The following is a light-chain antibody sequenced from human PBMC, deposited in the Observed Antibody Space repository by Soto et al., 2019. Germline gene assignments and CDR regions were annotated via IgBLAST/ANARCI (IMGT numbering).Light chain of an antibody. CDR1: SSDVGSYNR. J-gene: IGLJ1*01. V-gene: IGLV2-18*02. CDR2: EVN. CDR3: TSYTSSSTFV. Sequence: QSALTQSPSVSGSPGQSVTISCTGTSSDVGSYNRVSWYQQPPGTAPKLMIYEVNNRPSGVPDRFSGSKSGNTASLTISGLQPEDEADYYCTSYTSSSTFVFGTGTKVIVL.